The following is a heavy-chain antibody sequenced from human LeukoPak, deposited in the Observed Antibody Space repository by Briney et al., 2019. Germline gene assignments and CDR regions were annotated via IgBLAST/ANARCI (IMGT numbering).Heavy chain of an antibody. J-gene: IGHJ4*02. CDR1: GFTFSSHE. D-gene: IGHD6-19*01. Sequence: QPGGSLRLSCAASGFTFSSHEMNWVRQAPGKGLEWLSYIGGSGTTTYYAESVKGRFTISRDNAKNALYLQLNSLRAEDTALYYCARGAVAGTPPVDYWGQGTLVTVSS. CDR2: IGGSGTTT. V-gene: IGHV3-48*03. CDR3: ARGAVAGTPPVDY.